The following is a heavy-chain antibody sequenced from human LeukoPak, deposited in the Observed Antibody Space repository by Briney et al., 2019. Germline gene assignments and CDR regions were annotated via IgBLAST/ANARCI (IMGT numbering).Heavy chain of an antibody. D-gene: IGHD3-3*01. CDR1: GFIFSTYN. Sequence: GGSLRLSCAASGFIFSTYNIDWVRQAPGKGLEWVSSISSSSSYIYYADSVKGRFTISRDNAKNSLYLQMNSLRAEDTAVYYCAGSLRSYYFDYWGQGTLVTVSS. CDR2: ISSSSSYI. J-gene: IGHJ4*02. V-gene: IGHV3-21*01. CDR3: AGSLRSYYFDY.